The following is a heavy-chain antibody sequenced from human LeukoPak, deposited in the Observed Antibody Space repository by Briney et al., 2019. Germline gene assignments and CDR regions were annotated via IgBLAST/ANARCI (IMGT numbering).Heavy chain of an antibody. Sequence: GGSLRLSCAASGFTFDDYAMHWVRQAPGKGLEWVSGISWNSGSIGYADSVKGRFTISRDNAKNSLYLQMNSPRAEDTALYYCATLIVVVTDDAFDIWGQGTMVTVSS. CDR2: ISWNSGSI. CDR1: GFTFDDYA. D-gene: IGHD2-21*02. J-gene: IGHJ3*02. V-gene: IGHV3-9*01. CDR3: ATLIVVVTDDAFDI.